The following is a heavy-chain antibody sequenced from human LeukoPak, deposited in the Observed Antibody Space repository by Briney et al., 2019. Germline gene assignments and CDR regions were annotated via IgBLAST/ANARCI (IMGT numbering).Heavy chain of an antibody. CDR1: GYTFTGYY. CDR3: ARPALNMDYDFWSGYYYFDY. J-gene: IGHJ4*02. V-gene: IGHV1-2*02. Sequence: GASVKVSCKASGYTFTGYYMHWVRQAPGQGLEWMGWINPNSGGTNYAQKFQGRVTMTRDTSISTAYMELSRLRSDDTAVYYCARPALNMDYDFWSGYYYFDYWGQGTLVTVSS. D-gene: IGHD3-3*01. CDR2: INPNSGGT.